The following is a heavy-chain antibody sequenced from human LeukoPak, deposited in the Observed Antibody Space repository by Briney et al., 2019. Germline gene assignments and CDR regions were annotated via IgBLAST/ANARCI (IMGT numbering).Heavy chain of an antibody. V-gene: IGHV1-69*13. D-gene: IGHD1-26*01. CDR3: AKSPSGRATPEYFQH. Sequence: GASVKVSFKASGGTFSSYAISWVRQAPGQGLEWMGGIIPIFGTANYAQKFQGRVTITADESTSTAYMELSSLRSEDTAVYYCAKSPSGRATPEYFQHWGQGTLVTVSS. CDR2: IIPIFGTA. J-gene: IGHJ1*01. CDR1: GGTFSSYA.